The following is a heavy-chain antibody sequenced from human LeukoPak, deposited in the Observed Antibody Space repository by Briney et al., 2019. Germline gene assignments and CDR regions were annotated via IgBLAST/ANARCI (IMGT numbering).Heavy chain of an antibody. CDR2: IWYDGSNK. V-gene: IGHV3-33*01. CDR3: ARGRIAAAVLDWFDP. CDR1: GFTFSSYG. Sequence: PGRSLRLSCAASGFTFSSYGMHWVRQAPGKGLEWVAVIWYDGSNKYYADSVKGRLTISRDNSKNTLYLQMNSLRAEDTAVYYCARGRIAAAVLDWFDPWGQGTLVTVSS. D-gene: IGHD6-13*01. J-gene: IGHJ5*02.